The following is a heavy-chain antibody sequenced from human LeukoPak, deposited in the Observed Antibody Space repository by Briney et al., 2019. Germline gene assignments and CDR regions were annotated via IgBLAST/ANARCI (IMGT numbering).Heavy chain of an antibody. V-gene: IGHV3-33*01. Sequence: GGSLRLSCAASGFTFSSYGMHWVRQAPGKGLEWVAVIWYDGSNKYYADSVKGRFTISRDNPKNTLYLQMNSLRAEDTAVYYCARDRVYYDSSLGYYFDYWGQGTLVTVSS. J-gene: IGHJ4*02. D-gene: IGHD3-22*01. CDR1: GFTFSSYG. CDR2: IWYDGSNK. CDR3: ARDRVYYDSSLGYYFDY.